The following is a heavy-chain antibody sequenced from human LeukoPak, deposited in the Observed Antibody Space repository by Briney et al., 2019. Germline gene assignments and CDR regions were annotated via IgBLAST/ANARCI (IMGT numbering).Heavy chain of an antibody. CDR1: DGSISNYY. J-gene: IGHJ5*02. V-gene: IGHV4-59*08. D-gene: IGHD6-19*01. Sequence: MPSETLSLTCSVFDGSISNYYWSWIRQPPGKGLEWIGYAYYSGSTTHNPSLESRVTISVDTSKNQFSLKLTAVTAADTAVYYCARNSAVATSRSWFDPWGQGTLVTVSS. CDR3: ARNSAVATSRSWFDP. CDR2: AYYSGST.